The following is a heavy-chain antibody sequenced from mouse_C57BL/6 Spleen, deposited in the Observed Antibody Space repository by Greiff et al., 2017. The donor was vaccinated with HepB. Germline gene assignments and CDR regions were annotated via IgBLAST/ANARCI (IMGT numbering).Heavy chain of an antibody. CDR3: ASGGDYAMDY. V-gene: IGHV1-81*01. CDR2: IYPRSGNT. Sequence: QVQLKESGAELARPGASVKLSCKASGYTFTSYGISWVKQRTGQGLEWIGEIYPRSGNTYYNEKFKGKATLTADKSSSTAYMELRSLTSEDSAVYFCASGGDYAMDYWGQGTSVTVSS. CDR1: GYTFTSYG. J-gene: IGHJ4*01.